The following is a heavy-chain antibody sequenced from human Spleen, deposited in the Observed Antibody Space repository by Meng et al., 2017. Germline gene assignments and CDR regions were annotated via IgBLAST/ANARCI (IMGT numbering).Heavy chain of an antibody. J-gene: IGHJ4*02. Sequence: ASVKVSCKASGYTFTGYYIHWVRQAPGQGLEWMGWINPNSVSTKYAQKFQARVTMTGDTSISTAYMELSGLRSDDTAMYYCARDEDISAAGKLFGDYWGQGTLVTVSS. CDR1: GYTFTGYY. D-gene: IGHD6-25*01. CDR3: ARDEDISAAGKLFGDY. CDR2: INPNSVST. V-gene: IGHV1-2*02.